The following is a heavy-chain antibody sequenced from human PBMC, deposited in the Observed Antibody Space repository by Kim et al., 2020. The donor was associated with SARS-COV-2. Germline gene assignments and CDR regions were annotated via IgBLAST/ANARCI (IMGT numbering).Heavy chain of an antibody. V-gene: IGHV4-34*01. Sequence: SETLSLTCAVYGGSFSGYYWSWIRQPPGKGLEWIGEINHSGSTNYNPSLKSRVTISVDTSKNQFSLKLSSVTAADTAVYYCARGHSSGYYPRYNWFDPWGQGTLVTVSS. J-gene: IGHJ5*02. D-gene: IGHD3-22*01. CDR2: INHSGST. CDR3: ARGHSSGYYPRYNWFDP. CDR1: GGSFSGYY.